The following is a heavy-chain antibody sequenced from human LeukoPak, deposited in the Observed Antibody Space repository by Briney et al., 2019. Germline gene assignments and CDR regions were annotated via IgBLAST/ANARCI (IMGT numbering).Heavy chain of an antibody. CDR1: GYSFTNYW. CDR3: ARGGSAYALDY. CDR2: IYPGDSET. D-gene: IGHD2-2*01. J-gene: IGHJ4*02. V-gene: IGHV5-51*01. Sequence: GESLKSSCKGSGYSFTNYWIGWVRQMPGKGQEWMGIIYPGDSETRYSPSFQGQVTMSTDKSISTAYLQWSSLKASDTAMYFCARGGSAYALDYWGQGTLVTVSS.